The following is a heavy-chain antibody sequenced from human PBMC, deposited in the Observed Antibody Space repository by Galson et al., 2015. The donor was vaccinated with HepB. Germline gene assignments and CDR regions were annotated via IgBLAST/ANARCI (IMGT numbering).Heavy chain of an antibody. CDR1: GFIFSSCG. D-gene: IGHD3-3*01. CDR2: VSYDGFNK. J-gene: IGHJ1*01. CDR3: AKARFDSYYDFWSGNIALEH. V-gene: IGHV3-30*18. Sequence: SLRLSCAASGFIFSSCGMHWVRQAPGKGLEWVAAVSYDGFNKYFVDSLKGRFTISRDNSKNTLYLQMNSLRPEDTAVYYCAKARFDSYYDFWSGNIALEHWGRGALVTVSS.